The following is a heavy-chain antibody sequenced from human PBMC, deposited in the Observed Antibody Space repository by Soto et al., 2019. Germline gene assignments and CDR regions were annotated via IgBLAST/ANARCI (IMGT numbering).Heavy chain of an antibody. Sequence: PGESLKISCQCSGYTFSNFWIGWVRQVPGQGLEWMGIIYPGDHETRYSPSVLGKVTISAETSINTAYLQWSSLEASDSAFYFCARGFHWDILPDHWGQGTPVTVSS. CDR3: ARGFHWDILPDH. J-gene: IGHJ4*02. D-gene: IGHD1-26*01. CDR2: IYPGDHET. V-gene: IGHV5-51*01. CDR1: GYTFSNFW.